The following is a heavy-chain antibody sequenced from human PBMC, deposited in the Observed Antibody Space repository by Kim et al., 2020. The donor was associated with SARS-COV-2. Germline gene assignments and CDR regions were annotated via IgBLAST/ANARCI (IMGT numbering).Heavy chain of an antibody. D-gene: IGHD6-19*01. CDR1: GFTFSSHW. CDR3: SKGSYFDF. J-gene: IGHJ4*02. Sequence: GGSLRLSCVDSGFTFSSHWMTWVRQPPGEGLEWVANINQDGSVKQYADSVKGRFTISRDNAKNSLYLQMNSLRAEDTAIYFCSKGSYFDFWGQGTLVTVS. CDR2: INQDGSVK. V-gene: IGHV3-7*05.